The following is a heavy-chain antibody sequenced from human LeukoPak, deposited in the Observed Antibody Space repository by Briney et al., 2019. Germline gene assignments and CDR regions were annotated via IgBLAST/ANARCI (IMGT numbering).Heavy chain of an antibody. CDR3: ARVAGHYFDY. D-gene: IGHD3-10*01. CDR1: GFTFRAYS. Sequence: KAGGSLRLSCAASGFTFRAYSLSWVRQAPGKGLKWVSFITGTSGDILYADSVKGRFTVSRDNAKNTLYLQMDSLTAEDTAVYFCARVAGHYFDYWGQGSLVTVSS. V-gene: IGHV3-21*05. J-gene: IGHJ4*02. CDR2: ITGTSGDI.